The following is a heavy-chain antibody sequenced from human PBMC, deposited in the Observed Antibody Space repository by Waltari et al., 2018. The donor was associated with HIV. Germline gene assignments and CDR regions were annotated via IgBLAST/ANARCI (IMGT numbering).Heavy chain of an antibody. CDR1: GSHVSLFN. CDR3: VRDRTSLTTGDFES. CDR2: ISRGSSYS. Sequence: EVRLVQSGGGLVKPGAALTLSCTAAGSHVSLFNLTWVCMAPGKGLEGVSSISRGSSYSYYSDAVKGRFTVSRDNAKNSLLLQLNTLTAEDTALYYCVRDRTSLTTGDFESWGQGAPVTVSS. J-gene: IGHJ4*02. V-gene: IGHV3-21*02. D-gene: IGHD1-1*01.